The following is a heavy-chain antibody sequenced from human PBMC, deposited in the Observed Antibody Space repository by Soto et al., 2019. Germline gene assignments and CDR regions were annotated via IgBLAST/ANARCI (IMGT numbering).Heavy chain of an antibody. CDR2: ISISSSYI. J-gene: IGHJ3*02. Sequence: SLRLSCAASGFTFSSYSMNWVRQAPGKGLEWVSSISISSSYIYYADSVKGRFTISRDNAKNSLYLQMNSLRAEDTAVYYCAREYNWNYGSAFDIWGQGTMVTVSS. D-gene: IGHD1-7*01. CDR3: AREYNWNYGSAFDI. CDR1: GFTFSSYS. V-gene: IGHV3-21*01.